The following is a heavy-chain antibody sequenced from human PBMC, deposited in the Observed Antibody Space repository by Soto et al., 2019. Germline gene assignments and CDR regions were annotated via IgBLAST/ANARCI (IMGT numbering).Heavy chain of an antibody. CDR3: ASGGAGSGPFTWELPDH. V-gene: IGHV1-45*02. CDR2: ITPFSGDV. J-gene: IGHJ4*02. CDR1: GNTFSYRY. D-gene: IGHD1-26*01. Sequence: QMQLVQSGAEVKKTGSSVTVSCKALGNTFSYRYLHWVRQAPGQALEWMGWITPFSGDVHYAQKFQERVTLTRDRSINTAYMRMSSLRPEDTAIYFCASGGAGSGPFTWELPDHWGQGTLVTVSS.